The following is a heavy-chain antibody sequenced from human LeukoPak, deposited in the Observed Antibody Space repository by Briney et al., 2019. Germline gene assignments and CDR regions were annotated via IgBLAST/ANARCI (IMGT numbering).Heavy chain of an antibody. CDR1: GLTVSSNC. D-gene: IGHD5-24*01. V-gene: IGHV3-53*01. Sequence: GGSLRLSCAASGLTVSSNCMRWVRQAPGKGLEWVSFIYSGGSTYYTDSVKGRFTISRDNSRNTLYLQMNSLRAEDTAVYYCAKDDRWLQFCCWGQGTLVTVSA. CDR2: IYSGGST. J-gene: IGHJ4*02. CDR3: AKDDRWLQFCC.